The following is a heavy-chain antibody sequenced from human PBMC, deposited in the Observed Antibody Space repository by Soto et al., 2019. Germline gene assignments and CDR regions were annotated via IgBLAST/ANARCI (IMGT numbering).Heavy chain of an antibody. CDR1: GFIFNAYA. CDR2: IGGSGGNT. V-gene: IGHV3-23*01. D-gene: IGHD5-12*01. Sequence: EVQLLESGGGLVQPGGSLRLSCAASGFIFNAYAMTWVRQAPGKGLEWVSAIGGSGGNTYYAASVKGRFTISRDNSKDTVDLEMNRLRVDDTAVYFCARVASEYMESADHWGQGILVSVSS. CDR3: ARVASEYMESADH. J-gene: IGHJ4*02.